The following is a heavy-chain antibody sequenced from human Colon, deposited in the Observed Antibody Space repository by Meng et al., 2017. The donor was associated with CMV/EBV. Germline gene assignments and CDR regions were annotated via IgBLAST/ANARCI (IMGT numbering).Heavy chain of an antibody. CDR2: IWNDGSEN. CDR3: AKACGTGCYYIDY. J-gene: IGHJ4*02. V-gene: IGHV3-33*06. D-gene: IGHD2-15*01. Sequence: GASGFTVSSYGMHWVRQPPGKGLEWVAIIWNDGSENRYADSVKGRFTISRDNSDNTVSLPMNNLRSEDTAVYHCAKACGTGCYYIDYWGRGTLVTVSS. CDR1: GFTVSSYG.